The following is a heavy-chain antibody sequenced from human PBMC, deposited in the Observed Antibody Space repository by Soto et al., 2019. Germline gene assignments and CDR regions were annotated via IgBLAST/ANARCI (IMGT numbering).Heavy chain of an antibody. CDR2: ISYDGSNK. V-gene: IGHV3-30-3*01. CDR1: GFTFSSYA. D-gene: IGHD5-12*01. Sequence: GGSLRLSCAASGFTFSSYAMHWVRQAPGKGLEWVAVISYDGSNKYYADSVKGRFTISRDNSKNTLYLQMNSLRAEDTAVYYCARGDGYNYPALWGQGT. J-gene: IGHJ4*02. CDR3: ARGDGYNYPAL.